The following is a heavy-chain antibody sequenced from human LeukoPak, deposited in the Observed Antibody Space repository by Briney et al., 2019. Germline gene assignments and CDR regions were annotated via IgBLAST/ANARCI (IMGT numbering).Heavy chain of an antibody. CDR1: GFTFSSYW. J-gene: IGHJ4*02. Sequence: GGSPRLSCAASGFTFSSYWMHWVRHAPGKGLVWVSRINSQGTTTSYADSVKGRFTISRDSAKNTLYLQMNSLRAEDTAVYYCASSRDGYNYMNYWGQGTLVSVST. D-gene: IGHD5-24*01. CDR3: ASSRDGYNYMNY. CDR2: INSQGTTT. V-gene: IGHV3-74*01.